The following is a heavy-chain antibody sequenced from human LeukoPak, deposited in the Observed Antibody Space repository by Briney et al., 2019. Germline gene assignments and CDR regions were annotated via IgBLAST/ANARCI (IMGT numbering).Heavy chain of an antibody. CDR1: GFTFSSYW. V-gene: IGHV3-7*03. CDR3: AREFKVGTTTLSFDI. J-gene: IGHJ3*02. CDR2: IKQDGSEK. Sequence: GGSLRLSCAASGFTFSSYWMSWVRQAPGKGLEWVANIKQDGSEKYYVDSVKGRFTISRDNSKNTLYLQMNSLRAEDTAVYYCAREFKVGTTTLSFDIWGQGTMVTVSS. D-gene: IGHD1-26*01.